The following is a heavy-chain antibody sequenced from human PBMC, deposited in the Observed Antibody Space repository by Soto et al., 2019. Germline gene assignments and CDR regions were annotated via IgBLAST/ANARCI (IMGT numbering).Heavy chain of an antibody. CDR2: IIPNFDTP. CDR1: GGSFNNYA. CDR3: AVAMVREILIFEASGMHV. J-gene: IGHJ6*02. Sequence: QVHLVQSGAEVKKPGSSVKVSCKTSGGSFNNYAVSWVRQAPGQALEWMGGIIPNFDTPNYAQKFQDRVTIIADESMSTVYMELRRLRSNDTAVYYCAVAMVREILIFEASGMHVWGQGTTVIVSS. V-gene: IGHV1-69*01. D-gene: IGHD3-10*01.